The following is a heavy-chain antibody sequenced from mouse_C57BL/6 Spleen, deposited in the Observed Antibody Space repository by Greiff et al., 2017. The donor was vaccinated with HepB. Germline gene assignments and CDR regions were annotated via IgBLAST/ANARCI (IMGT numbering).Heavy chain of an antibody. CDR2: ISDGGSYT. CDR3: ARDHYYGTGYFDV. Sequence: EVQVVESGGGLVKPGGSLKLSCAASGFTFSSYAMSWVRQTPEKRLEWVATISDGGSYTYYPDNVKGRFTISRDNAKNNLYLQMSHLKSEDTAMYYCARDHYYGTGYFDVWGTGTTVTVSS. J-gene: IGHJ1*03. CDR1: GFTFSSYA. V-gene: IGHV5-4*01. D-gene: IGHD1-1*01.